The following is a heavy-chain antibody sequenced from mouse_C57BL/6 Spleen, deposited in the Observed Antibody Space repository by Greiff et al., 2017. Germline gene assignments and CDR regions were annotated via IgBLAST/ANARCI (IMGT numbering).Heavy chain of an antibody. CDR1: GYTFTSYW. J-gene: IGHJ2*01. CDR2: IDPTDGGT. CDR3: ARRDDGDVDY. D-gene: IGHD2-3*01. Sequence: QVQLQQPGAELVRPGSSVKLSCKASGYTFTSYWMHWVKQRPIQGLEWIGNIDPTDGGTHYNQKFKDKATLTVDKSSSTAYMQLSSLTSEDSSVYYCARRDDGDVDYWGQGTTLTVSS. V-gene: IGHV1-52*01.